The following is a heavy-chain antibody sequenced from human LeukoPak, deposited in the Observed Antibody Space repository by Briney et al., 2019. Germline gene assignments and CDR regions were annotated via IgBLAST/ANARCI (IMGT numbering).Heavy chain of an antibody. V-gene: IGHV1-2*02. CDR2: INPNSGGT. D-gene: IGHD1-1*01. Sequence: ASVKVSCKASGYTFTGYYMHWVRQAPGQGLEWMGWINPNSGGTNYAQKFQGRVTTTRDTSISTAYMELSRLRSDDTAVYYCGRDLLQRDLRLDWFDPWGQGTLVTVPS. CDR3: GRDLLQRDLRLDWFDP. CDR1: GYTFTGYY. J-gene: IGHJ5*02.